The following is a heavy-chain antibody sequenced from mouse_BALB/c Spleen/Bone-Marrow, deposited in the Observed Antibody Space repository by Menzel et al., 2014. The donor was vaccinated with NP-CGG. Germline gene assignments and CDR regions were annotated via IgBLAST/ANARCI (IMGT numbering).Heavy chain of an antibody. D-gene: IGHD2-10*02. CDR2: IDPANGNT. Sequence: EVKLVESGAELVKQGASVKLSCTASGFNIKDTYMHWVKQRPEQGLEWIGRIDPANGNTKYDPKFQGKVTITADTSSTPADLQLSILTSEDAAVYYCARSGGYGIYLSWFAFWGLGTLVTVSA. CDR1: GFNIKDTY. J-gene: IGHJ3*01. CDR3: ARSGGYGIYLSWFAF. V-gene: IGHV14-3*02.